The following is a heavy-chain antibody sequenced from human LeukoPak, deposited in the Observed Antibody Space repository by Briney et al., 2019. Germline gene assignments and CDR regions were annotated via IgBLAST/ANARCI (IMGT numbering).Heavy chain of an antibody. V-gene: IGHV4-34*01. J-gene: IGHJ6*02. CDR3: ASDIVVVPAAMGSYYYYGMDV. CDR1: GGSFSGYY. D-gene: IGHD2-2*01. CDR2: INHSGST. Sequence: SETLSLTCGVYGGSFSGYYWSWIRQPPGKGLEWIGEINHSGSTNYNPSLKSRVTISVDTSKNQFSLKLSSVTAADTAVYYCASDIVVVPAAMGSYYYYGMDVWGQGTTVTVSS.